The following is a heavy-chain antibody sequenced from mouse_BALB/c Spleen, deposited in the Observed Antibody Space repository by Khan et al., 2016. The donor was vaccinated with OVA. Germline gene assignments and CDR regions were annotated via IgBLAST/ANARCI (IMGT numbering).Heavy chain of an antibody. CDR2: IDPFNGGT. D-gene: IGHD2-13*01. CDR3: TRLGTTGWFAY. V-gene: IGHV1S135*01. Sequence: VQLKQSGPELMKPGASVKISCKASGYSFTNYYIHWVKQSHGQSLEWIGYIDPFNGGTNSNQKFKGTATLTVAKSSSTAYLHLSSLTSEDSAVYYCTRLGTTGWFAYWGQGTLVTVSA. CDR1: GYSFTNYY. J-gene: IGHJ3*01.